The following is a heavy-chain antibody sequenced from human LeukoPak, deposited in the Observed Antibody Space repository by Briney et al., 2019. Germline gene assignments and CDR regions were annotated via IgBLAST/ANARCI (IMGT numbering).Heavy chain of an antibody. CDR3: ARVGVSGSGSYYNEYYYYYYMDV. D-gene: IGHD3-10*01. CDR2: IYPSGNT. V-gene: IGHV4-4*07. Sequence: PSETLSLTCSISGGSFSSYFWSWVRQPAGKGLEWIGRIYPSGNTNYNPSLKSRVTISVDTSKNQFSLKLSSVTAADTAVYYCARVGVSGSGSYYNEYYYYYYMDVWGKGTMVTISS. CDR1: GGSFSSYF. J-gene: IGHJ6*03.